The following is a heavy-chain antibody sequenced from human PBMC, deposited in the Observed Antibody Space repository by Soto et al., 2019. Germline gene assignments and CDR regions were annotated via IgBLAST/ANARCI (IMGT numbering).Heavy chain of an antibody. CDR2: IYYSGST. D-gene: IGHD3-22*01. V-gene: IGHV4-61*01. CDR3: ASTRYYYDSSGSRTWWFDP. J-gene: IGHJ5*02. Sequence: SETLSLTCTASGGSASSGSYYWSWIRQPPGKGLEWIGYIYYSGSTNYNPSLKSRVTISVDTSKNQFSLKLSSVTAADTAVYYCASTRYYYDSSGSRTWWFDPWGQGTLVTVSS. CDR1: GGSASSGSYY.